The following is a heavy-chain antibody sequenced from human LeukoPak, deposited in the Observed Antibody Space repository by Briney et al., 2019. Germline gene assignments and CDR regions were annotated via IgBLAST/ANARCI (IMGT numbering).Heavy chain of an antibody. D-gene: IGHD5/OR15-5a*01. CDR1: GFTISSYG. V-gene: IGHV3-23*01. CDR2: ISGGVDST. CDR3: AKDSPVCTY. Sequence: GGSLRLSCTASGFTISSYGMSWVRQAPGKGLEWVSAISGGVDSTYYADSVKGRFTISRDSSKNTLYLQMDDLRAEDTAIYYCAKDSPVCTYWGQGTLVTVSS. J-gene: IGHJ4*02.